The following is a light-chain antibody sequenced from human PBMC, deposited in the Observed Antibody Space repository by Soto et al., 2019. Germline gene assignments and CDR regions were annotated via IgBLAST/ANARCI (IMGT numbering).Light chain of an antibody. CDR2: DAS. Sequence: EIVLTQSPATLSLSPGERATLSCRASQGVSSYLAWYQQKPGQAPRLLIYDASNRATGIPARFSGSGPGTDFTLTINSLEPEDFAVYYCQQRSNWYTFGQGTKLEIK. V-gene: IGKV3D-11*01. J-gene: IGKJ2*01. CDR1: QGVSSY. CDR3: QQRSNWYT.